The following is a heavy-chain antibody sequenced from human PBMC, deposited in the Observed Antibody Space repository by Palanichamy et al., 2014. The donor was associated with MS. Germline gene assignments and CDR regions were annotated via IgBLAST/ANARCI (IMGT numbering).Heavy chain of an antibody. CDR1: GFTFSSYA. J-gene: IGHJ6*02. CDR2: ISGSGGST. CDR3: AKADYGDYYYGMDV. V-gene: IGHV3-23*01. Sequence: EVQLLESGEGLVQPGGSLRLSCAASGFTFSSYALSWVRQAPGKGLEWVSAISGSGGSTYYADSVKGRFTISRDNSKNTLYLQMNSLRAEDTAVYYCAKADYGDYYYGMDVWGQGTTVTVSS. D-gene: IGHD4-17*01.